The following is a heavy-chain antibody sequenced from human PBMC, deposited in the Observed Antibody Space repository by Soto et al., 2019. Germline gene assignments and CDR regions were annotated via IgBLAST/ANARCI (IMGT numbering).Heavy chain of an antibody. CDR2: IYHSGST. D-gene: IGHD4-4*01. CDR1: GGSLSSGGYS. Sequence: SETLSLTCAVSGGSLSSGGYSWSWVRQPPGKGLEWIGYIYHSGSTYYNPSLKSRVTISVDRSKNQFSLKLSSVTAADTAVYYCARGTTTVTTLDYWGQGTLVTLSS. V-gene: IGHV4-30-2*01. J-gene: IGHJ4*02. CDR3: ARGTTTVTTLDY.